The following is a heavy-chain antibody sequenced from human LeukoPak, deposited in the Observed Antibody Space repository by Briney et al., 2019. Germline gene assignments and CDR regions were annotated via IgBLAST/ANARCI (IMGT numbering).Heavy chain of an antibody. CDR3: ARDEGYSGYDLIGPNWFDP. V-gene: IGHV1-18*01. CDR1: GYTFTSYA. J-gene: IGHJ5*02. Sequence: ASVKVSCKASGYTFTSYAISWVRQAPGQGLEWMGWIIAYNGNTNYAQKLQGRVTMTTDTSTSTAYMELRSLRSDDTAVYYCARDEGYSGYDLIGPNWFDPWGQGTLVTVSS. D-gene: IGHD5-12*01. CDR2: IIAYNGNT.